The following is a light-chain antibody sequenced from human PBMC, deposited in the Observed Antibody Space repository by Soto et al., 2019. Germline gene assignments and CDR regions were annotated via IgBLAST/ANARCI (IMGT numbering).Light chain of an antibody. CDR3: LQHNSYPWT. CDR2: GAT. Sequence: PITPSPSFLSASVGDRVTIPCRASQNINNYLNWYQQKPGKAPNLLIYGATILQSGVPSRFSGSGSGTEFTLTISSLQPEDFATYYCLQHNSYPWTFGQGTKVDI. J-gene: IGKJ1*01. CDR1: QNINNY. V-gene: IGKV1-17*01.